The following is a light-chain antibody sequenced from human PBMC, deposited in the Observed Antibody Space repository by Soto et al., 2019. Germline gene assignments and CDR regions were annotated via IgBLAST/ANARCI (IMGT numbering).Light chain of an antibody. CDR1: QTFSGH. V-gene: IGKV1-39*01. CDR2: GAS. CDR3: QQSYRIPPT. Sequence: DIQMTQSPSSLSASVGEPVTISCRANQTFSGHLNWYQQKPGKAPKLLIYGASFLQSGVPSRFSGSGSGEDFTLTISSLQPDDSSTYFCQQSYRIPPTVGQGTKVDIK. J-gene: IGKJ2*01.